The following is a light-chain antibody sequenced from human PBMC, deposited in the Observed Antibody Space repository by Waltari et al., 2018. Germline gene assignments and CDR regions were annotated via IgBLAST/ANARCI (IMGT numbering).Light chain of an antibody. Sequence: EIVMTQSPATPSVSPGERATPPCRASQSVSSNLAWYQQKPGQAPRLLIYGASTRATGIPARFSGSGSGTEFTLTISSLQSEDFAVYYCQQYNNWPPGTFGQGTKVEIK. J-gene: IGKJ1*01. CDR3: QQYNNWPPGT. V-gene: IGKV3-15*01. CDR1: QSVSSN. CDR2: GAS.